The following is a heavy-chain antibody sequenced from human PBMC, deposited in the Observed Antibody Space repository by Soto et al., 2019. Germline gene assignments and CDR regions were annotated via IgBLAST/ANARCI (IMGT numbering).Heavy chain of an antibody. V-gene: IGHV1-2*02. CDR1: GYPFIASY. CDR3: ERFAFNNHYDFDY. J-gene: IGHJ4*02. CDR2: INPNSDVT. Sequence: ASVQVSFKASGYPFIASYIHWVRQAPGQGLEWMGWINPNSDVTSYPQSVKDRVTMTRDMHMTTAYIELTRHRSHDTAVYYCERFAFNNHYDFDYWGQGTLVTVSS. D-gene: IGHD3-16*01.